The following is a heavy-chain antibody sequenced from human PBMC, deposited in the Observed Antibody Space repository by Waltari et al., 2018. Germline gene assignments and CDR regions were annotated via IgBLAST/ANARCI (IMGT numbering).Heavy chain of an antibody. V-gene: IGHV1-69*02. CDR2: IIPILGIA. Sequence: QVQLVQSGAEVKKPGSSVKVSCKASGGTFSSYTISWVRQAPGQGLEWKGRIIPILGIANYAQKFQGRVTITADKSTSTAYMELSSLRSEDTAVYYCAGRRNDYGDHYYFDYWGQGTLVTVSS. CDR1: GGTFSSYT. CDR3: AGRRNDYGDHYYFDY. J-gene: IGHJ4*02. D-gene: IGHD4-17*01.